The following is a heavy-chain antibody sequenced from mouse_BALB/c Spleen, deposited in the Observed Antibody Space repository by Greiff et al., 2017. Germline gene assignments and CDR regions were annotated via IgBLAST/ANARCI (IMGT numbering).Heavy chain of an antibody. J-gene: IGHJ1*01. D-gene: IGHD2-14*01. CDR2: IDPANGNT. CDR1: GFNIKDTY. Sequence: VQLKESGAELVKPGASVKLSCTASGFNIKDTYMHWVKQRPEQGLEWIGRIDPANGNTKYDPKFQGKATITADTSSNTAYLQLSSLTSEDTAVYYCARRGYAWYFDVWGAGTTVTVSS. V-gene: IGHV14-3*02. CDR3: ARRGYAWYFDV.